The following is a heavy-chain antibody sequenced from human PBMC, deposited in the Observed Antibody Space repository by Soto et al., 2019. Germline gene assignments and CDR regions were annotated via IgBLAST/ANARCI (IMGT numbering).Heavy chain of an antibody. J-gene: IGHJ4*02. D-gene: IGHD6-13*01. V-gene: IGHV1-18*01. CDR1: GYTFTSYG. Sequence: QVQLVQSGAEVKKPGATVKVSCKASGYTFTSYGISWVRQAPGQGVEWMGWISAYNGNTKYAEKFQGRVTMTTDTSTSTGYMEVRSLRSDDTAVYYCARDAAAGLNDSWGQGTLVTVSS. CDR2: ISAYNGNT. CDR3: ARDAAAGLNDS.